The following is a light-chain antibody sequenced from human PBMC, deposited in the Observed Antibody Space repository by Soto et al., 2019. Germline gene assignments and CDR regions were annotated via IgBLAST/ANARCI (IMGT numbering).Light chain of an antibody. J-gene: IGKJ5*01. CDR1: QSLLHSTGNKY. CDR3: LQALQTPPT. V-gene: IGKV2-28*01. CDR2: LGS. Sequence: DIVMTQSPLSLPVTPGEPAAISCRSSQSLLHSTGNKYLNWYLQKPGQSPQLLIYLGSNRASGVPDRFSGSGSGTDFTLRISRVEAEDVGVYYCLQALQTPPTFGQGPRLEMK.